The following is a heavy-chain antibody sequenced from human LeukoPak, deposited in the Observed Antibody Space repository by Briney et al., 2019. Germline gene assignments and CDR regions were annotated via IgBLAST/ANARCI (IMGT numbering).Heavy chain of an antibody. D-gene: IGHD1-26*01. Sequence: ASVKVSCKASGYTFTGYYMHWVRQAPGQGLEWMGWINPNSGGTNYAQKFQGRVTMTRDTAISTAYMELQMRRSGDTAADYCARFLTWELAAFDIWGQGTMVTVSS. CDR3: ARFLTWELAAFDI. CDR1: GYTFTGYY. CDR2: INPNSGGT. J-gene: IGHJ3*02. V-gene: IGHV1-2*02.